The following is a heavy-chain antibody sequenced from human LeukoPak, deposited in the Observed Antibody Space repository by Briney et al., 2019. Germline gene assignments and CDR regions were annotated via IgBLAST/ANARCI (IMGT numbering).Heavy chain of an antibody. D-gene: IGHD6-13*01. CDR3: ARADSSSLLYYYYYMDV. J-gene: IGHJ6*03. CDR1: GFTFDDYA. V-gene: IGHV3-43D*03. Sequence: GGSLRLSCAASGFTFDDYAMHWVRQAPGKGLEWVSLISWDGGSTYYADSVKGRFTISRDNSKNSLYLQMNSLRAEDTAVYYCARADSSSLLYYYYYMDVWGKGTTVTVSS. CDR2: ISWDGGST.